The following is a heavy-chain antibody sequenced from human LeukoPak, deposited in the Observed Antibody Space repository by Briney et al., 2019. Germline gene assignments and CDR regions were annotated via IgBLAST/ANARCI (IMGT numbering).Heavy chain of an antibody. CDR2: ISSSSSYI. J-gene: IGHJ6*03. V-gene: IGHV3-21*01. CDR3: ARDYEDDSSGYYNYYYYYMDV. Sequence: GGSLRLSCAASGFTFSSYSMNWVRQAPGKGLEWVSSISSSSSYIYYADSVKGRFTISRGNAKNSLYLQMNSLRAEDTAVNYCARDYEDDSSGYYNYYYYYMDVWGKGTTVTVSS. D-gene: IGHD3-22*01. CDR1: GFTFSSYS.